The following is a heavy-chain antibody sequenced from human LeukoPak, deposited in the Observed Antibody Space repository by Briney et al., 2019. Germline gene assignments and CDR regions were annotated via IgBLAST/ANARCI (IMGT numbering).Heavy chain of an antibody. J-gene: IGHJ4*02. CDR1: GYSFTSYW. CDR2: IYPGDSDT. V-gene: IGHV5-51*01. CDR3: ARQRITMVRGIYYFDY. D-gene: IGHD3-10*01. Sequence: GESLKISCKGSGYSFTSYWIGWVRQMPGKGLEWMGIIYPGDSDTRYSPSFQGQVTISADKSISTAYLQWSSLKASDTAMYYCARQRITMVRGIYYFDYWGQGTLVTVPS.